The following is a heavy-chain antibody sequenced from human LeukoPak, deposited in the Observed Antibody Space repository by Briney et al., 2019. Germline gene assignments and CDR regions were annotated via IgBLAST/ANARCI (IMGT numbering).Heavy chain of an antibody. CDR1: GGSISSSSYY. CDR2: IYYSGST. J-gene: IGHJ4*02. D-gene: IGHD4-17*01. V-gene: IGHV4-39*01. Sequence: SETLSLTCTVSGGSISSSSYYWGWIRQPPGKGLEWIGSIYYSGSTYYNPSLKSRVTISVDTSKNQFSLKLSSVTAADTAVYYCARGTTTVTTNWGQGTLVTVSS. CDR3: ARGTTTVTTN.